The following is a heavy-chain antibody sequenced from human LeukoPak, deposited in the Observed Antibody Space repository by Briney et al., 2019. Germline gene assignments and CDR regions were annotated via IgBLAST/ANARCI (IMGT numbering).Heavy chain of an antibody. D-gene: IGHD1-26*01. CDR2: IGTAGDT. CDR1: GFTFSSYD. CDR3: ARILYSGSHLDAFDI. Sequence: PGGSLRLSCAASGFTFSSYDMHWVRQATGKGLEWVSAIGTAGDTYYPGSVKGRFTISRENAKNSLYLQMNSLRAGDTAVYYCARILYSGSHLDAFDIWGQGTMVTVSS. V-gene: IGHV3-13*01. J-gene: IGHJ3*02.